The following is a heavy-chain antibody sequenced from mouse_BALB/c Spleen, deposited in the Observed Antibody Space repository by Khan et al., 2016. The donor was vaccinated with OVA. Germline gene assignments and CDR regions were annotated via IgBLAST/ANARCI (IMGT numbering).Heavy chain of an antibody. V-gene: IGHV5-9-3*01. CDR3: AISLVDYYAMDY. CDR1: GFTFSSYA. Sequence: EVELVESGGGVVKPGGSLKLSCSASGFTFSSYAMSWVRQTPEKRLEWVATISSGGHYTFYPDSVKGRFTISRDSAKNTLYLQMSSLRSEDTAMYYCAISLVDYYAMDYWGQGTSVTVSS. D-gene: IGHD2-2*01. CDR2: ISSGGHYT. J-gene: IGHJ4*01.